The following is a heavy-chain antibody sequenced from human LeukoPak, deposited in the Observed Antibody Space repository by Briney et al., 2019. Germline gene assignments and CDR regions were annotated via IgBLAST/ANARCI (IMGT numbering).Heavy chain of an antibody. CDR3: ARHVTTYYNYMDV. D-gene: IGHD4-11*01. J-gene: IGHJ6*03. CDR1: GYSISSGYY. CDR2: IYYSGST. V-gene: IGHV4-61*01. Sequence: PSETLSLTCSVSGYSISSGYYWGWIRQPPGKGLEWIGYIYYSGSTNYNPSLKSRVTISVDTSKNQFSLKLSSVTAADTAVYYCARHVTTYYNYMDVWGKGTTVTISS.